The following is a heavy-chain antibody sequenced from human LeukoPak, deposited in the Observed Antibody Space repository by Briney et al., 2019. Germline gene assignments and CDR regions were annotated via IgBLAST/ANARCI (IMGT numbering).Heavy chain of an antibody. J-gene: IGHJ6*03. CDR3: ASQGHHGKIVGTTLSYFYMDV. V-gene: IGHV4-34*01. CDR1: GGSFSGYY. CDR2: INHSGST. D-gene: IGHD1-26*01. Sequence: SETLSLTCAVYGGSFSGYYWSWIRQPPGKGLEWIGEINHSGSTNYNPSLKSRFTISVDTSKNQFSLKLSSVTAADTAFYYCASQGHHGKIVGTTLSYFYMDVWGKGTTVTVSS.